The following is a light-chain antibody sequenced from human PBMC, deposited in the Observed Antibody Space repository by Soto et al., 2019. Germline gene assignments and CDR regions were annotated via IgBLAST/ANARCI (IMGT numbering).Light chain of an antibody. V-gene: IGKV1-33*01. J-gene: IGKJ1*01. CDR1: QDISNY. CDR3: QQYYSYPRT. Sequence: DIQMTQSPSSLSASVGDRVTITCQASQDISNYLSWYHQKPGKAPELPIYAASSLKIGVPSRFSGSGSGTDFTLTISCLQSEDFATYYCQQYYSYPRTFGHGTKVDIK. CDR2: AAS.